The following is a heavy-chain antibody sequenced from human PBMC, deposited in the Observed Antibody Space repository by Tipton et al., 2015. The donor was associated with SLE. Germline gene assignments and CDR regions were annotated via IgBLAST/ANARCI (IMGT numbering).Heavy chain of an antibody. CDR1: GGSFSGYY. CDR2: INHSGST. D-gene: IGHD1-26*01. V-gene: IGHV4-34*01. Sequence: TLSLTCAVYGGSFSGYYWSWIRQPPGKGLEWIGEINHSGSTNYNPSLKSRVTISVDTSKNQFSLKLSSVTATDTAVYYCARDGPYSGSYFDYWGQGTLVTVSS. J-gene: IGHJ4*02. CDR3: ARDGPYSGSYFDY.